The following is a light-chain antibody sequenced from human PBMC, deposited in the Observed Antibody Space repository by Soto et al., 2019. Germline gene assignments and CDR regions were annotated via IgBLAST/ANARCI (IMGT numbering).Light chain of an antibody. J-gene: IGKJ4*01. CDR1: PTVSSIY. CDR2: GAS. Sequence: PWDTSTLSCSATPTVSSIYLVWYKQQPRHAPRLLIYGASASAPGIPDRFSGTGSGTESTLTSSRMEPEDFAVYFCQHFDYSPTFGGGTKVDIK. V-gene: IGKV3-20*01. CDR3: QHFDYSPT.